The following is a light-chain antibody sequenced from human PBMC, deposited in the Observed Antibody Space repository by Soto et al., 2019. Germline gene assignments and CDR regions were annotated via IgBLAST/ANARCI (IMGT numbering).Light chain of an antibody. CDR3: CSYAGSNTYV. CDR1: SSDVGGHNY. Sequence: QSALTQPRSVSGSPGQSVTISCTGTSSDVGGHNYVSWYQQYPGKAPKLLLYSVSKRPSGVPDRFSGSKSGNTASLTISGLQAEDEADYYCCSYAGSNTYVFGTGTKVTVL. V-gene: IGLV2-11*01. CDR2: SVS. J-gene: IGLJ1*01.